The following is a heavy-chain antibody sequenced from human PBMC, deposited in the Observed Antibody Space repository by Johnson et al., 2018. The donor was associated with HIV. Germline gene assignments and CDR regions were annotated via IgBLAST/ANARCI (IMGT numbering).Heavy chain of an antibody. J-gene: IGHJ3*02. CDR2: ISYDGSNK. Sequence: QVQLVESGGGVVQPGRSLRLSCAASGFTFSSYAMHWVRQAPGKGLEWVAVISYDGSNKYYADSVKGRFTISRDNSKNTLYLQMNSLRAEDTAVYYCARDGYHNFCSGYYRDDAFDIWGQGTMVTVSS. CDR3: ARDGYHNFCSGYYRDDAFDI. V-gene: IGHV3-30-3*01. CDR1: GFTFSSYA. D-gene: IGHD3-3*01.